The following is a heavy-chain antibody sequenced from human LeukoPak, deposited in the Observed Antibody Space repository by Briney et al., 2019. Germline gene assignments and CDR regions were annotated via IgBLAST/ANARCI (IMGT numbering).Heavy chain of an antibody. CDR2: IKSKTDGGTT. J-gene: IGHJ6*03. V-gene: IGHV3-15*01. CDR1: GFTFSNYN. D-gene: IGHD6-13*01. CDR3: TTDQGELRGSSWYYYYYMDV. Sequence: GGSLRLSCAASGFTFSNYNMNWVRQAPGKGLEWVGRIKSKTDGGTTDYAAPVKGRFTISRDDSKNTLYLQMNSLKTEDTAVYYCTTDQGELRGSSWYYYYYMDVWGKGTTVTISS.